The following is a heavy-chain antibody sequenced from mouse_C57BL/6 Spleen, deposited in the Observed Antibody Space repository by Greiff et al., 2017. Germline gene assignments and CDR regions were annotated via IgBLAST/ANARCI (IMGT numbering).Heavy chain of an antibody. CDR3: ARSFDFQYYFDY. CDR2: INPNNGGT. V-gene: IGHV1-22*01. Sequence: VQLQQSGPELVKPGASVKMSCKASGYTFTDYNMHWVKQSHGKSLEWIGYINPNNGGTSYNQKFKGKATLTVNKSSSTAYMELRSLTSEDSAVYYCARSFDFQYYFDYWGQGTTLTVSS. CDR1: GYTFTDYN. J-gene: IGHJ2*01. D-gene: IGHD2-4*01.